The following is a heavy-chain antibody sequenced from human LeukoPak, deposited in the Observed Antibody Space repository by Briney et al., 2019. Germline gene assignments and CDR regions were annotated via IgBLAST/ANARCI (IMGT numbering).Heavy chain of an antibody. D-gene: IGHD3-10*01. V-gene: IGHV4-34*01. J-gene: IGHJ4*02. CDR2: INHSGST. Sequence: SETLSLTCAVSGGSLSGYYWTWIRQPPGKGLEWIGEINHSGSTNYNPSLKSRVAISVDTSKNQFSLNLTSVTAADTAVYYCARPRLLYGSGPILVWGQGNLVTVSS. CDR1: GGSLSGYY. CDR3: ARPRLLYGSGPILV.